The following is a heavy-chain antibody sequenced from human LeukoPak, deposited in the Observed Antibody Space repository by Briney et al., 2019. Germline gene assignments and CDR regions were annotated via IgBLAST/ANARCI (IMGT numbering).Heavy chain of an antibody. D-gene: IGHD5-24*01. J-gene: IGHJ4*02. CDR1: GFTFSSYS. CDR3: ASRRWLLSHLDY. V-gene: IGHV3-21*01. CDR2: ISSSSSYI. Sequence: GGSLRLSCAASGFTFSSYSMNWVRQAPGKGLEWVSSISSSSSYIYYADSVKGRFTISRDNAKNSLYLQMNSLRAEDTAVYYCASRRWLLSHLDYWGQGTLVTVSS.